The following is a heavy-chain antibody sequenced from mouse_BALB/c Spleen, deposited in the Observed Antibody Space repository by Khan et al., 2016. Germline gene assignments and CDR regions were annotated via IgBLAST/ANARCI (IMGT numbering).Heavy chain of an antibody. CDR1: GYTFTSYW. V-gene: IGHV1-7*01. Sequence: QVQLKEPGAELAKPGASVKMSCKASGYTFTSYWMHWVKQRPGQGLEWIGYINPSTGYTEYNQKFKDKATLTADKSSSTAYMQLSSLTSEDSAVYYCASYYGSSWYFDVWGAGTTVTVSS. D-gene: IGHD1-1*01. CDR3: ASYYGSSWYFDV. J-gene: IGHJ1*01. CDR2: INPSTGYT.